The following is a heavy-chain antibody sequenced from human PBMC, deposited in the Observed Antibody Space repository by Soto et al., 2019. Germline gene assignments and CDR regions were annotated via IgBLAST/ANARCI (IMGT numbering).Heavy chain of an antibody. D-gene: IGHD6-19*01. V-gene: IGHV1-69*01. CDR3: ARVNRAWGWVPD. Sequence: QVQLVQSGAEVKKPGSSVKVSCKASGGTFSSYAISWVRQAPGQGLEWMGGIIPIFGTANYAQKFQGRVTITADESTSTAYMELSSLRFKDTAVYYCARVNRAWGWVPDWGQGTLVTVSS. CDR1: GGTFSSYA. J-gene: IGHJ4*02. CDR2: IIPIFGTA.